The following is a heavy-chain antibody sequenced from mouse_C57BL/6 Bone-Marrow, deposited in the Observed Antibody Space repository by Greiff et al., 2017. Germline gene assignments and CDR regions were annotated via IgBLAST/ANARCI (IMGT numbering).Heavy chain of an antibody. D-gene: IGHD2-4*01. Sequence: VQLKQSGPGLVKPSQSLSLTCSVTGYSITSGYYWNWIRQFPGNKLEWMGYISYDGSNNYNPSLKNRISITRDTSKNQFFLKLNTGTTEDTATYYWAREGEDYDFYYFDDWGQGTTLTVSS. CDR1: GYSITSGYY. CDR2: ISYDGSN. CDR3: AREGEDYDFYYFDD. V-gene: IGHV3-6*01. J-gene: IGHJ2*01.